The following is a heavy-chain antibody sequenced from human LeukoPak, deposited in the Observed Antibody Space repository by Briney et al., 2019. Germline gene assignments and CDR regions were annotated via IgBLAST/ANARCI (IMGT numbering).Heavy chain of an antibody. CDR1: GGSISSGSYY. J-gene: IGHJ4*02. CDR2: IYTSGST. CDR3: AREQQLVLLYY. D-gene: IGHD6-13*01. Sequence: SQTLSLTCTVSGGSISSGSYYWSWIRQPAGKGLEWIGRIYTSGSTNYNPSLKSRVTISVDTSKNQFSLKLSSVTAADTAVYYCAREQQLVLLYYWGQGTLVTVS. V-gene: IGHV4-61*02.